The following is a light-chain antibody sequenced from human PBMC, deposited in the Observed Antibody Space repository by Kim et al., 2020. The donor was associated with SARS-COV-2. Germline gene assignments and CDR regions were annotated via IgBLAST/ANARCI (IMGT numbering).Light chain of an antibody. CDR3: QHYGRSPPLT. V-gene: IGKV3-20*01. CDR1: QSVSNNL. CDR2: GAS. Sequence: PGQRVTRSCRASQSVSNNLLAWYQQKPGQAPRLLIYGASTRATGIPDTFSGSGSGTDFTLTISRLEPEDFAVYYCQHYGRSPPLTFGPGTKVDIK. J-gene: IGKJ3*01.